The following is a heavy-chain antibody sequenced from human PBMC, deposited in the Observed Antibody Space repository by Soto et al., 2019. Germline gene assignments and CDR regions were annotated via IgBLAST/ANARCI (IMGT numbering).Heavy chain of an antibody. D-gene: IGHD6-6*01. J-gene: IGHJ5*02. Sequence: GGSLRLSCAASGFTFSSYAMSWVRQAPGKGLEWVSAISGSGGSTYYADSVKGRFTISRDNSKNTLYLQMNSLRAEDTAVYYCAKEGLYSSSSGNWFDPWGQGTLVTVSS. CDR3: AKEGLYSSSSGNWFDP. V-gene: IGHV3-23*01. CDR2: ISGSGGST. CDR1: GFTFSSYA.